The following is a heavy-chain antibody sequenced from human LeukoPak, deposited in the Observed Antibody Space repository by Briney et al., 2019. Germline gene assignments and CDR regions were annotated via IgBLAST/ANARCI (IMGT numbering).Heavy chain of an antibody. CDR2: ITGNGGST. CDR1: GFTFSSYS. J-gene: IGHJ5*02. D-gene: IGHD1-14*01. CDR3: AKYTDQ. Sequence: GGSLRLSCAGSGFTFSSYSMNWVRQAPGRGLEWVSAITGNGGSTYYADSVKGRFTISRDNSKNTLYLQMNSLRAEDTAVYYCAKYTDQWGQGTLVTVSS. V-gene: IGHV3-23*01.